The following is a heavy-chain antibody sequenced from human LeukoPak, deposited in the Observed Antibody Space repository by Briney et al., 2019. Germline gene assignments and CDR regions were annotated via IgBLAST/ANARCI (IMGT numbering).Heavy chain of an antibody. CDR3: ARDSSYSSSWGSWYFDL. CDR2: IYYSGST. J-gene: IGHJ2*01. D-gene: IGHD6-13*01. Sequence: SETLSLTCTVSGGSISSYCWSWIRQPPGKGLEWIGYIYYSGSTHYNPSLKSRVTISVDPSKNQFSLKLSSVTAADTAVYYCARDSSYSSSWGSWYFDLWGRGTLVTVSS. CDR1: GGSISSYC. V-gene: IGHV4-59*01.